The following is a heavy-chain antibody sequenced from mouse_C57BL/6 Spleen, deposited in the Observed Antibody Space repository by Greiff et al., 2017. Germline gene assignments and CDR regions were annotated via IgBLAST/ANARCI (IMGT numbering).Heavy chain of an antibody. Sequence: DVMLVESGGYLVTPGGSLKLSCAASGFTFSSYGMSWVRQTPDKRLELVATISSGGSYTYYPDSVKGRFTSSRDNAKSTLYLQMSSLKSEHTAMYYGARQDYGYPPYYFDYWGQGTTLTVSS. J-gene: IGHJ2*01. D-gene: IGHD2-2*01. V-gene: IGHV5-6*02. CDR3: ARQDYGYPPYYFDY. CDR1: GFTFSSYG. CDR2: ISSGGSYT.